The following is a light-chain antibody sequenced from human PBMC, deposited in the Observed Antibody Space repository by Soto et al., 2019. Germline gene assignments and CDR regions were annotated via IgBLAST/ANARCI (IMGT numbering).Light chain of an antibody. CDR2: STS. Sequence: EIVLTQSPCTLSLSPGERATLSCRASQSVGDTYLAWYQQKPGQAPRLLMYSTSIRATGIPDRFSGSGSGTDFTLTISRLDPEDFAVYYCQHYDRAPMWTFGQGTKVDNK. CDR3: QHYDRAPMWT. V-gene: IGKV3-20*01. J-gene: IGKJ1*01. CDR1: QSVGDTY.